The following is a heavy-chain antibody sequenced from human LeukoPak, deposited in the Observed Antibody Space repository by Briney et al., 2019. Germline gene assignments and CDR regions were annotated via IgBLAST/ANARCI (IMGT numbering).Heavy chain of an antibody. CDR1: GYTLTELS. J-gene: IGHJ4*02. CDR3: ARGGGIVVVPASPFDY. D-gene: IGHD2-2*01. V-gene: IGHV1-2*02. Sequence: ASVKVSCKVSGYTLTELSMHWVRQAPGQGLEWMGWINPNSGGTNYAQKFQGRVTMTRDTSISTAYMELSRLRSDDTAVYYCARGGGIVVVPASPFDYWGQGTLVTVSS. CDR2: INPNSGGT.